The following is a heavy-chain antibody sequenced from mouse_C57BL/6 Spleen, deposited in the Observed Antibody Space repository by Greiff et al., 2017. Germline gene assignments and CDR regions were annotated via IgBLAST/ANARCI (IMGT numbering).Heavy chain of an antibody. CDR1: GFNIKDYY. CDR2: IDPEDGET. D-gene: IGHD1-1*01. Sequence: VQLQQSGAELVKPGASVKLSCTASGFNIKDYYMHWVKQRTEQGLEWIGRIDPEDGETKYAPKFQGKATITADKSSNTAYLQLSSLTSEDTAVYYCARTYYYGSSYEEYYAMDYWGQGTSVTVSS. CDR3: ARTYYYGSSYEEYYAMDY. V-gene: IGHV14-2*01. J-gene: IGHJ4*01.